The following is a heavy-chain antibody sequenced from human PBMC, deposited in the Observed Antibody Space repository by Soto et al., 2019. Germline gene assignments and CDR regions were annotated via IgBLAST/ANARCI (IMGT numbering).Heavy chain of an antibody. V-gene: IGHV3-13*01. Sequence: EVQLVESGGGLVQPGGSLRLSCAASGFTLSSYEMHWVRRTSGKGLEWVSAVGTVGDTNYAGSVRGRFTISAENAKNSVYLQMTSLGAGDTAVYYCARSTCNYGMDVWGQGTTVTVS. CDR3: ARSTCNYGMDV. CDR2: VGTVGDT. CDR1: GFTLSSYE. J-gene: IGHJ6*02.